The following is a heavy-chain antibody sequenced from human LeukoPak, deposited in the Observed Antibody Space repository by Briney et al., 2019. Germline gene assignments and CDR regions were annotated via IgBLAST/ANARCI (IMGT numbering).Heavy chain of an antibody. V-gene: IGHV3-30*02. CDR2: IRYDGSNK. Sequence: GGSLRLSCAASGFTFSSYGMHWVRQAPGKGLEWVAFIRYDGSNKYYADSVKGQFTISRDNSKNTLYLQMNSLRAEDTAVHYCARRQVIYDSSGYYLDYWGQGTLVTVSS. D-gene: IGHD3-22*01. CDR3: ARRQVIYDSSGYYLDY. CDR1: GFTFSSYG. J-gene: IGHJ4*02.